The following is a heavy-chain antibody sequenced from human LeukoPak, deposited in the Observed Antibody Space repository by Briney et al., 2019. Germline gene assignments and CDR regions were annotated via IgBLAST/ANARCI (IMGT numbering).Heavy chain of an antibody. CDR2: ISGSRVYT. V-gene: IGHV3-23*01. Sequence: GGSLRLSCAASGFTFSTYAMSWVRQAPGKGLEWVSTISGSRVYTYYADSVKGRLTISRDNSKNTLFLQMNSLRAEDTAVYYCAKTDYDILTGYYSYYYYYMDAWGKGTTVTVSS. D-gene: IGHD3-9*01. CDR3: AKTDYDILTGYYSYYYYYMDA. J-gene: IGHJ6*03. CDR1: GFTFSTYA.